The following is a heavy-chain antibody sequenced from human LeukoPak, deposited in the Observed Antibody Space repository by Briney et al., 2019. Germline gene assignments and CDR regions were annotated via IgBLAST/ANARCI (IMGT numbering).Heavy chain of an antibody. CDR2: MNPNSGNT. D-gene: IGHD5-24*01. Sequence: ASVKVSCKASGYTFTSYDINWVRQATGQRLEWIGWMNPNSGNTGYGQKFQGRVTMTRNTSISTAYMELSSLRSEDTAVYYCARTDNPAPLGAFDIWGQGTMVAVSS. J-gene: IGHJ3*02. CDR3: ARTDNPAPLGAFDI. CDR1: GYTFTSYD. V-gene: IGHV1-8*01.